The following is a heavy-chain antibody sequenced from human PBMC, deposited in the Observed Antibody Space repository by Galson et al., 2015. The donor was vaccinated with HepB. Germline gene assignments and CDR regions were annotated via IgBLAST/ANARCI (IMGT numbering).Heavy chain of an antibody. J-gene: IGHJ4*02. CDR3: ARDPGYSSRWYVGVY. D-gene: IGHD6-13*01. Sequence: SLRLSCAASGFTFSSYSMSWVRQAPGKGLEWVSYISPSSSTIYYADSVKGRFTISRDNAKNSLYLQMNSLRDEDTAVYYCARDPGYSSRWYVGVYWGQGTLVTVSS. V-gene: IGHV3-48*02. CDR2: ISPSSSTI. CDR1: GFTFSSYS.